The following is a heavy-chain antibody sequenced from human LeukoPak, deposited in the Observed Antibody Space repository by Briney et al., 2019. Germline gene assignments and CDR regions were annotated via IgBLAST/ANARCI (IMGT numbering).Heavy chain of an antibody. J-gene: IGHJ4*02. CDR2: ISSGSSYI. D-gene: IGHD3-22*01. CDR3: ARVDYDSSGYYPP. CDR1: GFTFSSYS. Sequence: GGSLRLSCAASGFTFSSYSMNWVRQAPGKGLEWVSSISSGSSYIYYADSVKGRFTISRDNAKNSLYLQMNSLRAEDTAVYYCARVDYDSSGYYPPWGQGTLVTVSS. V-gene: IGHV3-21*01.